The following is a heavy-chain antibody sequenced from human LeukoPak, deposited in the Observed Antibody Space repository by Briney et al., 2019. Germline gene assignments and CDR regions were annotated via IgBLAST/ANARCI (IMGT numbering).Heavy chain of an antibody. D-gene: IGHD3-16*01. J-gene: IGHJ4*02. CDR1: EATFTNSW. Sequence: GESLKISCTGSEATFTNSWIGWVRQKPGKGLEWVAIIYPGDSETKYSPSFQGQVTISADRSINTAYLQWSSLKASDTAMYYCARQGLGGLTGCDYWGQGTLVTVSS. V-gene: IGHV5-51*01. CDR3: ARQGLGGLTGCDY. CDR2: IYPGDSET.